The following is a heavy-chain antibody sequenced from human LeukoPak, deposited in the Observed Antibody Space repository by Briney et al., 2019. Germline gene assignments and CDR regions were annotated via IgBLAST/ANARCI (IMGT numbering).Heavy chain of an antibody. Sequence: GGSLRLSCAASGFTFSSYAMSWVRQAPGKGLEWVAVISYDGSNKYYADSVKGRFTISRDNSKNTLYLQMSSLRAEDTAVYYCARGGSTEPYYFDYWGQGTLVTVSS. CDR2: ISYDGSNK. V-gene: IGHV3-30-3*01. J-gene: IGHJ4*02. CDR1: GFTFSSYA. CDR3: ARGGSTEPYYFDY. D-gene: IGHD2-2*01.